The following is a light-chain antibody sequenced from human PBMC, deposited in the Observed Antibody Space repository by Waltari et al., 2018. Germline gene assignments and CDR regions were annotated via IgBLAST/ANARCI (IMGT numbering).Light chain of an antibody. Sequence: QSVLTQPPSASGTPGQTVTISCSGSSSNVGSTYVCWYQQVPGSAPKLLIYRNDHRPSGVPDRFSGSKSGTSASLAITGLRSEDESDYYCAAWDDKLNGPVFGGGTKMTVL. V-gene: IGLV1-47*01. CDR2: RND. CDR1: SSNVGSTY. CDR3: AAWDDKLNGPV. J-gene: IGLJ2*01.